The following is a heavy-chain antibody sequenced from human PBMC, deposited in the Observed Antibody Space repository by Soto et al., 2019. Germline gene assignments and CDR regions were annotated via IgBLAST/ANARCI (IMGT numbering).Heavy chain of an antibody. Sequence: GASVKVSCKTSGYTFSNYGITWVRQAPGQPLEWLGWISLYSDGTNYAQKFQGRVSMSTDTATTTAYMELSSLRSDDTAVYFCARVVPDVEAWFGAWGQGTLVTVSS. D-gene: IGHD2-8*01. V-gene: IGHV1-18*01. J-gene: IGHJ5*01. CDR2: ISLYSDGT. CDR3: ARVVPDVEAWFGA. CDR1: GYTFSNYG.